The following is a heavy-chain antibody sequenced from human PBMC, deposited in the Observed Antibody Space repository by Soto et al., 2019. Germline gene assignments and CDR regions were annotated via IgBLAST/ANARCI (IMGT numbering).Heavy chain of an antibody. CDR2: IIPTFGTV. CDR3: ARGNHRWLQLWYFDL. J-gene: IGHJ2*01. Sequence: QVQLVQSGAEVKKPGSSVKVSCKASGGTFSNYPISWVRQAPGQGLEWMGGIIPTFGTVNYAQTLQGRVTXTXXXSXXTAYMELSSLRSEDTAVYYCARGNHRWLQLWYFDLWGRGTLVTVSS. V-gene: IGHV1-69*05. CDR1: GGTFSNYP. D-gene: IGHD5-12*01.